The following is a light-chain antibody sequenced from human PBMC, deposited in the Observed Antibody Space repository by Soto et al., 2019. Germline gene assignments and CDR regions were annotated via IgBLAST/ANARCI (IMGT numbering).Light chain of an antibody. Sequence: EIVMTQSPATLSLSPGERAALSCRASQGISSELAWYQQKPGQPPRLLIYGASTRATGVPARFTGSGSGSAFTLTISGLPSEDFAVYYCQQGHNWPLTFGQGTRLEI. CDR3: QQGHNWPLT. CDR2: GAS. J-gene: IGKJ2*01. CDR1: QGISSE. V-gene: IGKV3-15*01.